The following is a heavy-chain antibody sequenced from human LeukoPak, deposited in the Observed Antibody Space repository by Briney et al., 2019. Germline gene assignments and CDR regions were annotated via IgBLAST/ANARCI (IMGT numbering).Heavy chain of an antibody. J-gene: IGHJ5*02. CDR2: ISSSRSYI. CDR3: ARDRGHTGWFGP. V-gene: IGHV3-21*01. CDR1: GFTFSSYS. D-gene: IGHD2-8*02. Sequence: PGGPLRLSCAASGFTFSSYSMNWVRQAPGKGLEWVSSISSSRSYIYYADSVKGRFTISRDNAKSSLYLQMNSLRAEDTAMYYCARDRGHTGWFGPWGQGTLVTVSS.